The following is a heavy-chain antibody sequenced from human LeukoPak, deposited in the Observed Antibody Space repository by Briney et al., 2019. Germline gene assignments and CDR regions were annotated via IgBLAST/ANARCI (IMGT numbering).Heavy chain of an antibody. CDR2: ISSSGSTI. J-gene: IGHJ5*02. V-gene: IGHV3-11*04. CDR3: ARDQYSSGWYEGWFDP. D-gene: IGHD6-19*01. Sequence: GGSLRLSCAASGFTFSNYYMSWIRQAPGKGLEWVSYISSSGSTIYYADSVKGRFTISRDNAKNSLYLQMNSLRAEDTAVYYCARDQYSSGWYEGWFDPWGQGTLVTVSS. CDR1: GFTFSNYY.